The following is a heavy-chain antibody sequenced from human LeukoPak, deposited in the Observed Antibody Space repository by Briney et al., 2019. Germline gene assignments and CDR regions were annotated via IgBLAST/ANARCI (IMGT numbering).Heavy chain of an antibody. Sequence: SETLSLTCAVYGGSFSGYYWSWIRQPPGKGLEWIGEINNSGRTNYNTSLKSRVTISVETSKNQFSLKLSSVTAADTAVYYCARGASRCTGGLCYERPLGGVLCYWGQGTLVTVSS. V-gene: IGHV4-34*01. CDR1: GGSFSGYY. J-gene: IGHJ4*02. D-gene: IGHD2-8*02. CDR2: INNSGRT. CDR3: ARGASRCTGGLCYERPLGGVLCY.